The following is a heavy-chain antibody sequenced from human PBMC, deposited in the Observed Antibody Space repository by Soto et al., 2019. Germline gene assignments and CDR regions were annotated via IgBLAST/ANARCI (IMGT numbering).Heavy chain of an antibody. CDR1: GGTFSSYA. V-gene: IGHV1-18*01. CDR2: ISAYNGNT. D-gene: IGHD3-3*01. CDR3: ARDKYYDFWSGYYTGFDY. Sequence: ASVKVSCKASGGTFSSYAISWVRQAPGQGLEWMGWISAYNGNTNYAQKLQGRVTMTTDTSTSTAYMELRSLRSDDTAVYYCARDKYYDFWSGYYTGFDYWGQGTTVTVSS. J-gene: IGHJ4*02.